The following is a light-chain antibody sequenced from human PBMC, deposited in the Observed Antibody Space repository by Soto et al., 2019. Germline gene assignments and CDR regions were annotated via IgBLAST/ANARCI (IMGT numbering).Light chain of an antibody. CDR2: EGS. CDR3: CSYVGRSSWV. CDR1: SSDVGAYNL. J-gene: IGLJ3*02. Sequence: QSALTQPASVSGSPEQSITISCTGTSSDVGAYNLVSWYQQHPGKAPRLIIYEGSKRPSGISHRFSGSKSDNTASLTISGLQAEDEADYYCCSYVGRSSWVFGGGTKLTVL. V-gene: IGLV2-23*01.